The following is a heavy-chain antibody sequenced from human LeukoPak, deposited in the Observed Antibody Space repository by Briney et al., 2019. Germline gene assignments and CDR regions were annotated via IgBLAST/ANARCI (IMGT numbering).Heavy chain of an antibody. J-gene: IGHJ2*01. CDR1: GFTSGSYS. CDR3: AREGGGSGLWYYDL. CDR2: IGGDGLTT. Sequence: GGSLRLSCAASGFTSGSYSMHWVRQAPGKGPEFVSVIGGDGLTTFYADSVKGRFTISRDNSKSTLYLEMGSLRAEDMAVHYCAREGGGSGLWYYDLWGRGTLVTVSS. D-gene: IGHD1-26*01. V-gene: IGHV3-64*02.